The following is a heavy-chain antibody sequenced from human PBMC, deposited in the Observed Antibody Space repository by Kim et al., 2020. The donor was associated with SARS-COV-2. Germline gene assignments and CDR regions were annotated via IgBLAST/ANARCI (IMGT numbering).Heavy chain of an antibody. Sequence: GGSLRLSCAASGFTFSSYSMNWVRQAPGKGLEWVSYISSSSSTIYYADSVKGRFTISRDNAKNSLYLQMNSLRDEDTAVYYCARGSELWFGEPHTHFDYWGQGTLVTVSS. V-gene: IGHV3-48*02. CDR2: ISSSSSTI. J-gene: IGHJ4*02. D-gene: IGHD3-10*01. CDR1: GFTFSSYS. CDR3: ARGSELWFGEPHTHFDY.